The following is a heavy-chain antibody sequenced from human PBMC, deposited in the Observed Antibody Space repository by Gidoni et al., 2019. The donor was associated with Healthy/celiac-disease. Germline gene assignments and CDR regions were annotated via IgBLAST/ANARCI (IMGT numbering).Heavy chain of an antibody. D-gene: IGHD5-18*01. V-gene: IGHV3-23*01. J-gene: IGHJ4*02. CDR2: ISSGGGGT. Sequence: EVQLLESGGGLVQPGGSLRLSCAASGFIFSIYAMSWVRQAPGKGLEWVSTISSGGGGTYYADSVRGRFTISRDNSKNTLYLQMSSLRAEDTAVYYCAKDAGYREDYFDYWGQGTLVTVSS. CDR1: GFIFSIYA. CDR3: AKDAGYREDYFDY.